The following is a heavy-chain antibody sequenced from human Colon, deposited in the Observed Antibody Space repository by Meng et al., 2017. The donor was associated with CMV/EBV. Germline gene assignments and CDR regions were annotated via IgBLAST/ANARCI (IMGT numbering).Heavy chain of an antibody. CDR1: GFTFSTYA. CDR2: ISGGGGSS. J-gene: IGHJ4*02. CDR3: AKDRYYDFWTGYYNAFDY. Sequence: GGSLRLSCRGSGFTFSTYAMSWVRQAPGKGLEWVSSISGGGGSSYYADSVRGRFTIPRDNSENTFYLQLDGLRAEDTATYFCAKDRYYDFWTGYYNAFDYWGQGTLVTVSS. D-gene: IGHD3-3*01. V-gene: IGHV3-23*01.